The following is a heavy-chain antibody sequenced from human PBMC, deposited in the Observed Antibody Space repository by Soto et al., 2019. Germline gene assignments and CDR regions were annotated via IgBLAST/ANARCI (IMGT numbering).Heavy chain of an antibody. Sequence: QVQLQESGPGLVKPSQTLSLTCTVSGGSISSGGYYWSWIRQHPGKGLEWIGYIYYSGSTYYNPSLKSRVTISVDTSKKQFYLKLSFVTAADTAVYYCAREKLPTYGMDVWGQGTTVTVSS. J-gene: IGHJ6*02. CDR3: AREKLPTYGMDV. CDR2: IYYSGST. D-gene: IGHD2-15*01. CDR1: GGSISSGGYY. V-gene: IGHV4-31*03.